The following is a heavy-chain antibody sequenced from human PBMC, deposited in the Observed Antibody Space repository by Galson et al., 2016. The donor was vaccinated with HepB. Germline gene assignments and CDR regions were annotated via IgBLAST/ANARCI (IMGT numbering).Heavy chain of an antibody. J-gene: IGHJ4*02. D-gene: IGHD3-16*02. CDR3: ARLGRYTGWYSVY. CDR2: INSDGSTT. V-gene: IGHV3-74*01. Sequence: SLRLSCAASGFPFSSYMMHWVRQAPGKGLVWVTRINSDGSTTIYADSVKGRFTISRDNAKNTVYLQMNSLRAENTAVYYCARLGRYTGWYSVYWGQGTLVTFSS. CDR1: GFPFSSYM.